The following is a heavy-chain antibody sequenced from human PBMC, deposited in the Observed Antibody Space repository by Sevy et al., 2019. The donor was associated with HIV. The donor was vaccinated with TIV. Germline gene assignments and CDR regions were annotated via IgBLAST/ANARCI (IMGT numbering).Heavy chain of an antibody. CDR2: IYYSGST. CDR3: ARHSISGAVAGLPDY. V-gene: IGHV4-39*01. D-gene: IGHD6-19*01. CDR1: GGSISSSSYY. Sequence: SETLSLTCTVSGGSISSSSYYWGWIRQPPGKGLEWIGSIYYSGSTYYNPSLKSRVTISVDTSKKQFSLKLSSVTAADTAVYYCARHSISGAVAGLPDYWGQGTLVTVSS. J-gene: IGHJ4*02.